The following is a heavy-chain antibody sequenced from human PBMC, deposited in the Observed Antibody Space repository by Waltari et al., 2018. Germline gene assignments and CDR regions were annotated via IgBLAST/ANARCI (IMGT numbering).Heavy chain of an antibody. Sequence: QVQLVQSGAEVKKPGSSVKVSCKASGGTFSSYAISWVRQAPGQGLEWMGGIIPTFGTANYAQKFQGRVTITTDESTSTASMELSSLRSEDTAVYYCARDGYSGSWDRAFDIWGQGTMVIVSS. CDR1: GGTFSSYA. D-gene: IGHD1-26*01. CDR2: IIPTFGTA. CDR3: ARDGYSGSWDRAFDI. J-gene: IGHJ3*02. V-gene: IGHV1-69*05.